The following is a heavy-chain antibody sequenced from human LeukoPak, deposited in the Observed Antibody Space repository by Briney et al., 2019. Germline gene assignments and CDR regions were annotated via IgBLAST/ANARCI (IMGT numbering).Heavy chain of an antibody. V-gene: IGHV1-8*01. CDR2: MNPNSGNT. CDR3: ARANYYGSGKKDLDY. J-gene: IGHJ4*02. D-gene: IGHD3-10*01. Sequence: ATVKVSCKASGYTFTTYDINWVRQATGQGLEWMGWMNPNSGNTGYAQKFQGRVTMTRNTSMSTAYMELNSLRSEDTAVYYCARANYYGSGKKDLDYWGQGTLVTVSS. CDR1: GYTFTTYD.